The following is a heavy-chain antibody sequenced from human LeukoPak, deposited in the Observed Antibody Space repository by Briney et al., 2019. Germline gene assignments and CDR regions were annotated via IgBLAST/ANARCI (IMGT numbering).Heavy chain of an antibody. V-gene: IGHV3-23*01. Sequence: GGSLRLSCAASGFTFSSYAMTWVRQAPGKGLEWVAGISRGDRTFHAESVKGRITISRDKSKDTLYLQMNSLRAEDTAVYYCAKDATASPYFHWFDNWGQGTQVIVSS. CDR1: GFTFSSYA. J-gene: IGHJ4*02. D-gene: IGHD3-9*01. CDR3: AKDATASPYFHWFDN. CDR2: ISRGDRT.